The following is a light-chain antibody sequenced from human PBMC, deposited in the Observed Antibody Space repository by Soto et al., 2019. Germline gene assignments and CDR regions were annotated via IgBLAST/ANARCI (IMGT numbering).Light chain of an antibody. Sequence: AIQLTQSPSSLSASVGDRVTITCRASQGISSALAWYQQKPGKAPNLLIYDASSWESGVPSRFSGSGSGTDFTLTISSLQSEDFASYYCQQFNNYPLTFGPGTKVDIK. J-gene: IGKJ3*01. CDR2: DAS. V-gene: IGKV1D-13*01. CDR1: QGISSA. CDR3: QQFNNYPLT.